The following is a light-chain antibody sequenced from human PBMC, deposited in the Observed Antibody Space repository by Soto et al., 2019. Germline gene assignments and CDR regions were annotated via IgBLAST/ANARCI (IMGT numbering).Light chain of an antibody. CDR1: QSRSGN. V-gene: IGKV3-15*01. Sequence: EIVRTQSPATLSVSPGERATLSCRASQSRSGNLAWYQQKPGQAPRLLMYCASTRATGIPATFSGSRSGTEFTLNIRSLQSADVEVYSCQQYNHWPPITFGGGPKVEIK. CDR2: CAS. CDR3: QQYNHWPPIT. J-gene: IGKJ4*01.